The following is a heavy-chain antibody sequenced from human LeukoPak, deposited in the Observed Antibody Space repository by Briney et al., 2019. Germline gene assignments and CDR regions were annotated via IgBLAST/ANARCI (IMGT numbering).Heavy chain of an antibody. CDR3: ARAQPTVTTYDY. CDR2: IYSGGNT. Sequence: GGSLRLSCAASGFSVSSNYMSWVRQAPGKGLEWVSVIYSGGNTYYADSVKGRFTISRDSSKNTLYLQMNSLRAEDTAVYYCARAQPTVTTYDYWGQGTLVTVSS. D-gene: IGHD4-17*01. CDR1: GFSVSSNY. V-gene: IGHV3-53*01. J-gene: IGHJ4*02.